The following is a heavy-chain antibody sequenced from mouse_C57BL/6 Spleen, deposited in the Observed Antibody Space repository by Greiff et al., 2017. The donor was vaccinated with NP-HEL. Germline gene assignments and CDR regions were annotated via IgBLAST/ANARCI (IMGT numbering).Heavy chain of an antibody. CDR3: ARENLLLRYFDY. D-gene: IGHD5-1*01. J-gene: IGHJ2*01. CDR2: INPNNGGT. Sequence: VQLQQSGPELVKPGASVKIPCKASGYTFTDYNMDWVKQSHGKSLEWIGDINPNNGGTIYNQKFKGKATLTVDKSSSTAYMELRSLTSEDTAVYYCARENLLLRYFDYWGQGTTLTVSS. V-gene: IGHV1-18*01. CDR1: GYTFTDYN.